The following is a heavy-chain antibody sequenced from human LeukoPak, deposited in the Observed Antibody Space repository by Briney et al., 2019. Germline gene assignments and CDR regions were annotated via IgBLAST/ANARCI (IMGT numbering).Heavy chain of an antibody. J-gene: IGHJ4*02. D-gene: IGHD6-13*01. V-gene: IGHV1-2*06. CDR1: GYTFTGYY. CDR2: INPNSGGT. CDR3: ARTPLWSSSWSSFDY. Sequence: GASVKVSCKASGYTFTGYYMHWVRQAPGQGLEWMGRINPNSGGTNYAQKFQGRVTMTRDTSISTACMELSRLRSDDTAVYYCARTPLWSSSWSSFDYWGQGTLVTVSS.